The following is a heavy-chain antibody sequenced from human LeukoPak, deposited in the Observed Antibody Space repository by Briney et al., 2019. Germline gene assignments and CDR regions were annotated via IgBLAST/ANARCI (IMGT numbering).Heavy chain of an antibody. CDR3: ARDQRPSSSFDY. CDR2: INAGNGNT. Sequence: ASVKVSCKASGYTFTSYAMHWVRQAPGQRLEWMGWINAGNGNTKYSQKFQGRVTITADESTSTAYMELSSLRSEDTAVYYCARDQRPSSSFDYWGQGTLVTVSS. J-gene: IGHJ4*02. CDR1: GYTFTSYA. D-gene: IGHD2-2*01. V-gene: IGHV1-3*01.